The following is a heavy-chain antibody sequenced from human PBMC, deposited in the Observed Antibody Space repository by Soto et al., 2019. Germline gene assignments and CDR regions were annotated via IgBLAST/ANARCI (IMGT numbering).Heavy chain of an antibody. Sequence: GGSLRLSCAASGFTFSSYGMHWVRQAPGKGLEWVAVIWFDGSETYYADSVKGRFTISRDNSKNTLYLQMNSLRAEDTAVYFCARGVVPTISYFDRWGQGTLVTVSS. CDR3: ARGVVPTISYFDR. D-gene: IGHD5-12*01. J-gene: IGHJ4*02. CDR1: GFTFSSYG. CDR2: IWFDGSET. V-gene: IGHV3-33*01.